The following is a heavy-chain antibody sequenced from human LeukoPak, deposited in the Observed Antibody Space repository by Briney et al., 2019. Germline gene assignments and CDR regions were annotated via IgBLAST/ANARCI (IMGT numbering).Heavy chain of an antibody. CDR1: GGSISSYS. J-gene: IGHJ4*02. V-gene: IGHV4-39*07. CDR3: ARTRWLQLWDPFEY. D-gene: IGHD5-24*01. CDR2: IYYSGST. Sequence: SETLSLTCSDSGGSISSYSWGWIRQPPGKGLEWIGSIYYSGSTYYNPSLKSRVTISVDTSKNQFSLKLSSVTAADTAVYYCARTRWLQLWDPFEYWGQGTLVTVSS.